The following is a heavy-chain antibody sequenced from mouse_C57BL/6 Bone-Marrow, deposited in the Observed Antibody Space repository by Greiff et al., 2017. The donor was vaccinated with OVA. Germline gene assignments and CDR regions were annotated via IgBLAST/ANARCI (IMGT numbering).Heavy chain of an antibody. CDR3: TIGDYYGSRGYAMDY. D-gene: IGHD1-1*01. CDR2: IDPETGGT. CDR1: GYTFTDYE. V-gene: IGHV1-15*01. Sequence: QVQLQQSGAELVRPGASVTLSCKASGYTFTDYEMHWVKQTPVHGLEWIGAIDPETGGTAYNQKFKGKAILTADKSSSTAYMELRSLTSEDSAVYYCTIGDYYGSRGYAMDYWGQGTSVTVSS. J-gene: IGHJ4*01.